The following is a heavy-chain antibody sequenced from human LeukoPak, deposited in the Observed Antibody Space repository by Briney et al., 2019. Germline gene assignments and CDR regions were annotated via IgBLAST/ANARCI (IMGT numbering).Heavy chain of an antibody. V-gene: IGHV1-2*02. CDR1: GYTFTSYY. Sequence: ASVKVSCKASGYTFTSYYMHWVRQAPGQGLEWMGWINPNSGGTNYAQKFQGRVTMTRDTSISTAYMELSRLRSDDTAVYYCARAYYDFWSGYPLNWFDPWGQGTLVTVSS. D-gene: IGHD3-3*01. J-gene: IGHJ5*02. CDR3: ARAYYDFWSGYPLNWFDP. CDR2: INPNSGGT.